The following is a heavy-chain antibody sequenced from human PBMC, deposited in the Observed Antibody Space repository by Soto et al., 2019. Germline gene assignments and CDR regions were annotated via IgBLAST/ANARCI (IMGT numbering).Heavy chain of an antibody. V-gene: IGHV3-23*01. CDR1: GFVFSSYA. CDR3: AKTTDGWFSAFEI. J-gene: IGHJ3*02. CDR2: ISGSGTTA. Sequence: LRLSCAASGFVFSSYAMSWFLQAPGKGLEWVSAISGSGTTAYYADSVKGRFIFSRDNPKNTMYLQMNSLRAEDTAVYFCAKTTDGWFSAFEIWGQGTVVTVSS. D-gene: IGHD6-19*01.